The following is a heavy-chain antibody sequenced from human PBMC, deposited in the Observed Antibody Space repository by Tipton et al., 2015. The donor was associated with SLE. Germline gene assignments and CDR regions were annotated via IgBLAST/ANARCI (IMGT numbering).Heavy chain of an antibody. V-gene: IGHV4-59*11. CDR1: GCSMSSHY. D-gene: IGHD2-2*01. CDR3: VRSYQGMD. J-gene: IGHJ4*02. CDR2: IHYSGNT. Sequence: TLSLTCTVSGCSMSSHYWSWIRQPPGKGLEWIGYIHYSGNTDYNPPLKSRVTLSADTSKSQFSLTLNFVTAADTAVYYCVRSYQGMDWGQGTLVTVSS.